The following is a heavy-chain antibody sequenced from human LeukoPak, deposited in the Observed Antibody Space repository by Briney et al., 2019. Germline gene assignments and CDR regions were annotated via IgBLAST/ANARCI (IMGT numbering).Heavy chain of an antibody. V-gene: IGHV5-10-1*01. CDR1: GYSFTSHW. CDR3: ARGSSYYGY. J-gene: IGHJ4*02. CDR2: IDPSDSYS. Sequence: GESLKISCKGSGYSFTSHWISWVRQIPGKGLEWMGRIDPSDSYSNYRPSFEGHVTMSADKSITTAYLQWSSLKTSDTAIYYCARGSSYYGYWGQGTLVTVSS. D-gene: IGHD3-10*01.